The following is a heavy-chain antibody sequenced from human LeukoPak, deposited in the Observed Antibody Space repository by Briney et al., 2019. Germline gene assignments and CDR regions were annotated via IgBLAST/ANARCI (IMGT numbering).Heavy chain of an antibody. V-gene: IGHV1-2*02. CDR3: ARYQSSGVVTPFYYYHMDV. CDR2: INPNSGGT. Sequence: ASVKVSCKASVYTFTRYYMHWVLQAPGQGLEWMGWINPNSGGTNYAQKFQGRVTMTRDTSISTAYMERSRLRSDDMAVYYCARYQSSGVVTPFYYYHMDVWGKGTPVTVSS. J-gene: IGHJ6*03. D-gene: IGHD3-3*01. CDR1: VYTFTRYY.